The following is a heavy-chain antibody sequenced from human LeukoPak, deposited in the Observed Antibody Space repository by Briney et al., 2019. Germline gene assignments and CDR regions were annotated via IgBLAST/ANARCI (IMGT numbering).Heavy chain of an antibody. V-gene: IGHV3-30*04. Sequence: RSLRLSCAVSGFTFSSFAMHWVRQTPGKGLEWVAGMSYNGNDKYCEDSLKGRFTISRDNSKNTLYLQMNSLRAEDTAVYYCARDPSRFGEYGYFDYWGQGSLVTVSS. CDR2: MSYNGNDK. CDR1: GFTFSSFA. CDR3: ARDPSRFGEYGYFDY. J-gene: IGHJ4*02. D-gene: IGHD3-10*01.